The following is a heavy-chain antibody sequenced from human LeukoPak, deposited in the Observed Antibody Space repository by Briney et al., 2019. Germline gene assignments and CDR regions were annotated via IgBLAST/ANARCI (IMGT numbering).Heavy chain of an antibody. D-gene: IGHD3-16*02. Sequence: SGGSLRLSCAASGFAFSTYWMHWVRQAPGKGLEWIGRIKSKTVGGAADYAAPVQGRFTISRDDSQNTLYLQMNSLKTEDTAVYYCTTDYTFGGVIVMAHWGQGTLVTVSS. CDR2: IKSKTVGGAA. CDR3: TTDYTFGGVIVMAH. CDR1: GFAFSTYW. V-gene: IGHV3-15*01. J-gene: IGHJ4*02.